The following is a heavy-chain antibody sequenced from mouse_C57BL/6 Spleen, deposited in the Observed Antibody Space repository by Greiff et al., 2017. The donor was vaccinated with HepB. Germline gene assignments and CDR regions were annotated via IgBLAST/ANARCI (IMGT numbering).Heavy chain of an antibody. Sequence: DVMLVESGGGLVKPGGSLKLSCAASGFTFSDYGMHWVRQAPEKGLEWVAYISSGSSTIYYADTVKGRFTISRDSAKNTLFLQMTSLRSEDTAMYYCARRDSSGSSWFAYWGQGTLVTVSA. CDR2: ISSGSSTI. CDR3: ARRDSSGSSWFAY. V-gene: IGHV5-17*01. D-gene: IGHD3-2*02. CDR1: GFTFSDYG. J-gene: IGHJ3*01.